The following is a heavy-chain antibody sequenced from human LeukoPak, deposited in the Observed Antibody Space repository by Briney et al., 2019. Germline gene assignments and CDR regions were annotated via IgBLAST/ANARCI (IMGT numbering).Heavy chain of an antibody. Sequence: SVKVSCKASGGTFSSYAISWVRQAPGQGLEWMGGIIPIFGTADYAQKFQGRVTITTDESTSTAYMELSRLRSEDTAVYYCARGRGQYDFWSGPPYYDYYYMDVWGKGTTVTVSS. D-gene: IGHD3-3*01. V-gene: IGHV1-69*05. CDR2: IIPIFGTA. CDR1: GGTFSSYA. J-gene: IGHJ6*03. CDR3: ARGRGQYDFWSGPPYYDYYYMDV.